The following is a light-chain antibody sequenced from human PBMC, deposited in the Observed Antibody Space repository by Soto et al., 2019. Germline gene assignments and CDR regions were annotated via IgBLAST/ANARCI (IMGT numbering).Light chain of an antibody. Sequence: EIVLTQSPATLSASPGERAPLSCRASQSVNTNLAWYQQKPGQAPRLLIYDASTRATGIPASFSGSGSGTEFTLTIRSLQSEESAVYYCQQYNSWPYTVGQGTKVDIK. V-gene: IGKV3-15*01. J-gene: IGKJ2*01. CDR1: QSVNTN. CDR2: DAS. CDR3: QQYNSWPYT.